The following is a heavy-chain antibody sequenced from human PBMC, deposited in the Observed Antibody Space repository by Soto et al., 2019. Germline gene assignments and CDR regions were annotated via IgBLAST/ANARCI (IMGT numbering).Heavy chain of an antibody. Sequence: SETLSLTCAVYGGSFSGYYWSWIRQPPGKGLEWIGEINHSGSTNYNPSLKSRVTISVDTSKNQFSLKLSSVTAADTAVYYCARGLSSIAARGRPNWFDPWGQGTLATVSS. V-gene: IGHV4-34*01. CDR3: ARGLSSIAARGRPNWFDP. J-gene: IGHJ5*02. D-gene: IGHD6-6*01. CDR1: GGSFSGYY. CDR2: INHSGST.